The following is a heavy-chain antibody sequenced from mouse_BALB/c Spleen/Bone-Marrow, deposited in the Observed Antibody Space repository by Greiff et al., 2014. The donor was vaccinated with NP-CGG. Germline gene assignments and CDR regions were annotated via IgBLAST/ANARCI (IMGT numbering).Heavy chain of an antibody. D-gene: IGHD3-3*01. J-gene: IGHJ3*01. Sequence: QVQLKESGALLVKPGASVKLSCKASGYTFTNYYMYWVKQRPGQGLEWIGVINPTNGGPNFNEKFKNKATLTVDKSSSTAYMQLSSLTCEESAVYYCTRAWPRGFAYWGQGTLVTVSA. CDR3: TRAWPRGFAY. CDR1: GYTFTNYY. CDR2: INPTNGGP. V-gene: IGHV1S81*02.